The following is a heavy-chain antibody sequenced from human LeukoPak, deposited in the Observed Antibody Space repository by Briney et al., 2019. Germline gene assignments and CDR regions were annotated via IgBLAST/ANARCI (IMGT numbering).Heavy chain of an antibody. D-gene: IGHD1-26*01. CDR2: ISGYNGNT. CDR1: GYTFTSYG. Sequence: ASVKSYCKASGYTFTSYGIKWVLHAPGQRLEWMGWISGYNGNTNYAQKLKGRVTMTTDTSTGPAYRVLRRLRSEDTAVYHCARGRSYYYFDAFDIWGQGTMVTVSS. CDR3: ARGRSYYYFDAFDI. J-gene: IGHJ3*02. V-gene: IGHV1-18*01.